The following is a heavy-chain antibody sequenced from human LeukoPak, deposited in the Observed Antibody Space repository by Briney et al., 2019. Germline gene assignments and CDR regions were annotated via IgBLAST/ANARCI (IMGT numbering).Heavy chain of an antibody. CDR1: GYTFTSYG. J-gene: IGHJ4*02. V-gene: IGHV1-18*01. CDR2: ISAYNGNT. Sequence: GASVKVSCKASGYTFTSYGISWVRQAPGQELEWMGWISAYNGNTNYAQKLQGRVTMTTDTSTSTAYMELRSLRSDDTAVYYCARVRRDGYNKGYFDYWGQGTLVTVSS. D-gene: IGHD5-24*01. CDR3: ARVRRDGYNKGYFDY.